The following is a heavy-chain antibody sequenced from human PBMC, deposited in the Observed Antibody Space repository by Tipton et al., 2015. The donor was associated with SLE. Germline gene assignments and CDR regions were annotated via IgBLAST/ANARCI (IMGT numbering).Heavy chain of an antibody. V-gene: IGHV4-38-2*02. J-gene: IGHJ6*02. CDR3: ARAADMDV. CDR2: IYYSGST. CDR1: GYSISSGYY. Sequence: TLSLTCTVSGYSISSGYYWGWIRQPPGKGLEWIGSIYYSGSTYYNPSLKSRVTISVDTSKNQFSLKLSSVTAADTAVYYCARAADMDVWGQGTTVTVSS.